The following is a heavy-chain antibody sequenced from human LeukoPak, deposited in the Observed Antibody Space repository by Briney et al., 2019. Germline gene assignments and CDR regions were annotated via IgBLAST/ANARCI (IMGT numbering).Heavy chain of an antibody. D-gene: IGHD3-16*02. J-gene: IGHJ4*02. CDR2: IYYSGST. CDR1: GGSLSSSSYY. Sequence: SETLSLTCTVSGGSLSSSSYYWGWIRQPPGKGLEWIGSIYYSGSTYYNPSLKSRVTISVDTSKNQFSLKLSSVTAADTAVYYCARGTLYYFDYWGQGTLVTVSS. V-gene: IGHV4-39*07. CDR3: ARGTLYYFDY.